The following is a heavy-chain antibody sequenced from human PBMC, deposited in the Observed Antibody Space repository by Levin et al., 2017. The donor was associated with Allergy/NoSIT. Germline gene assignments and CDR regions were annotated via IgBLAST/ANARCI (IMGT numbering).Heavy chain of an antibody. D-gene: IGHD1-7*01. Sequence: GGSLRLSCAASGFTFSSYWMSWVRQAPGKGLEWVANIKQDGSEKYYVDSVKGRFTISRDNAKNSLYLQMNSLRAEDTAVYYCARDLNWNYGVEFDYWGQGSLVTVSS. V-gene: IGHV3-7*01. J-gene: IGHJ4*02. CDR3: ARDLNWNYGVEFDY. CDR2: IKQDGSEK. CDR1: GFTFSSYW.